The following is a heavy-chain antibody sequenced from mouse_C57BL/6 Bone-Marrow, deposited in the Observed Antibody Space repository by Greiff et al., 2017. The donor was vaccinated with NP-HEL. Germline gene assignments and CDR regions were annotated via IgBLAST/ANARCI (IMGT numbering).Heavy chain of an antibody. CDR1: GFSLTSYG. Sequence: VKLMESGPGLVQPSQSLSITCTVSGFSLTSYGVHWVRQSPGKGLEWLGVIWSGGSTDYNAAFISRLSISKDNSKSQVFFIMNSLQADDAAIYYCARTHYYGSRYWYFDVWGTGTTVTVSS. V-gene: IGHV2-2*01. CDR3: ARTHYYGSRYWYFDV. CDR2: IWSGGST. D-gene: IGHD1-1*01. J-gene: IGHJ1*03.